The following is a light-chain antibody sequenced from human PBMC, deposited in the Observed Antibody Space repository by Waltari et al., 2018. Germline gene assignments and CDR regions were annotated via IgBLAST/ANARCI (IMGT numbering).Light chain of an antibody. CDR2: DDN. CDR3: YSTDSTGNHVV. V-gene: IGLV3-10*01. Sequence: SYELTQPPSVSVSPGQTARITCSGEALPKKYAFWYQQKSGQAPLLIIYDDNKRPSGIPERFSGASSGTMATLTISGAQVEDEADYYCYSTDSTGNHVVFGGGTKLTVL. CDR1: ALPKKY. J-gene: IGLJ2*01.